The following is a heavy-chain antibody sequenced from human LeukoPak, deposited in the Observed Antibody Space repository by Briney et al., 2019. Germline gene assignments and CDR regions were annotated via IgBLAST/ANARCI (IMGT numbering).Heavy chain of an antibody. CDR2: IWYDGSNQ. J-gene: IGHJ6*02. CDR1: GFTFRNHG. D-gene: IGHD2-15*01. Sequence: PGRSLRLSCAASGFTFRNHGMHWVRQAPGKGLEWVAVIWYDGSNQYYADTVKGRFTISRDNSKNTLYLQMTSLRAEDTGVYYCARDIASVRMDVWGQGTTVTVSS. V-gene: IGHV3-33*01. CDR3: ARDIASVRMDV.